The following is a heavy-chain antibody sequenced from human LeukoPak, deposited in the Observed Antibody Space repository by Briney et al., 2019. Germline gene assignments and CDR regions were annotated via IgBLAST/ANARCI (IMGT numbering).Heavy chain of an antibody. CDR1: GFTFNSDA. Sequence: GGSLRLFCASSGFTFNSDAMIWVRQAPEKGLEWVSSITDSCVDTYYADSVKGRFTISRDNSKNTLFLQMNSLRAEDTAVYYCAKGSRGGYHYWGQGTLVTVSS. D-gene: IGHD3-16*01. V-gene: IGHV3-23*01. J-gene: IGHJ4*02. CDR2: ITDSCVDT. CDR3: AKGSRGGYHY.